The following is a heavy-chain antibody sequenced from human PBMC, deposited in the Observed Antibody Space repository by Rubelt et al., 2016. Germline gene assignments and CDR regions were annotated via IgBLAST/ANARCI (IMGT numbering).Heavy chain of an antibody. CDR3: ARGTYYDFWNGFRDWFDP. D-gene: IGHD3-3*01. J-gene: IGHJ5*02. V-gene: IGHV3-33*08. CDR2: IWYDGSNK. CDR1: GGSISSSRYY. Sequence: QLQLQESGPGLVKPSGTLSLTCTVSGGSISSSRYYWGWVRQPPGKGLEWVAVIWYDGSNKYYADSVKGRFTISRDNSKNTLDLQMNSLGAEDTAVYYCARGTYYDFWNGFRDWFDPWGQGTPVTVSS.